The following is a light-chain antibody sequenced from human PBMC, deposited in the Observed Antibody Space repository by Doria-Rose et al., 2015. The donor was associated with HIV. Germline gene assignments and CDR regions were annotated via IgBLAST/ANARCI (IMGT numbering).Light chain of an antibody. J-gene: IGLJ1*01. CDR1: SSNIGAGYD. CDR2: GNI. V-gene: IGLV1-40*01. CDR3: QSYDSSLSGYV. Sequence: QTVVTQEPSVSEAPGQRVTISCTGSSSNIGAGYDVHWYQQLPGTAPKLLIYGNINRPSGVPDRISGSKSGTSASLAITGLQAEDEADYYCQSYDSSLSGYVFGTGTKATVL.